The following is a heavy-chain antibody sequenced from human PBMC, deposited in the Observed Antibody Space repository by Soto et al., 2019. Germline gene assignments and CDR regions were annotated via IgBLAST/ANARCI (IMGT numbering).Heavy chain of an antibody. Sequence: ASVKVSCKASGYTFTSYYMHWVRQAPGQGLEWMGIINPSGGSTSYAQKFQGRVTMTRDTSTSTVYMELSSLRSEDTAVYYCARDGRLGAAAAPDAFDIWGQGTMVTVS. D-gene: IGHD6-13*01. CDR2: INPSGGST. J-gene: IGHJ3*02. CDR1: GYTFTSYY. CDR3: ARDGRLGAAAAPDAFDI. V-gene: IGHV1-46*01.